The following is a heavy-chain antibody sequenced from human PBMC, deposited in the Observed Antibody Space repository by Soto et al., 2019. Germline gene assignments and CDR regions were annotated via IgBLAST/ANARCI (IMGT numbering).Heavy chain of an antibody. J-gene: IGHJ5*02. CDR3: AKNSGWFNT. V-gene: IGHV3-23*01. D-gene: IGHD3-10*01. CDR2: IDGGGETT. CDR1: GFPFSATD. Sequence: EFQVMQSGGGFVQPGGSLRLAFAASGFPFSATDMSWVGQAPGKGLEWVSTIDGGGETTYYADSVRGRFTISRDNSKNTVYLQMDGLRVDDTAFYYCAKNSGWFNTWGQGDLVIVSS.